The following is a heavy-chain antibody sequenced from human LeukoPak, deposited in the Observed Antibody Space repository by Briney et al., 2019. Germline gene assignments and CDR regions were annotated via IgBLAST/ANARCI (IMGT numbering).Heavy chain of an antibody. Sequence: ASVKVSCKASGYTFTGYYMHWVRQAPGQGLEWMGWINPNSGGTNYAQKFQGRVTMTRDTSISTAYMELSRLRSDDTAVYYCARDDTMVPRELKRLDYWGQGTLVTVSS. V-gene: IGHV1-2*02. CDR2: INPNSGGT. D-gene: IGHD3-10*01. J-gene: IGHJ4*02. CDR3: ARDDTMVPRELKRLDY. CDR1: GYTFTGYY.